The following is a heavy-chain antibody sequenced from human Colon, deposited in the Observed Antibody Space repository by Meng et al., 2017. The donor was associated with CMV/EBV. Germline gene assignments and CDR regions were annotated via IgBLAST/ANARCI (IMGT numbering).Heavy chain of an antibody. CDR2: INPTGDST. V-gene: IGHV1-46*01. D-gene: IGHD6-13*01. J-gene: IGHJ4*01. Sequence: CKASGYTFSKSYIYGVRQAPGQGPEWMGIINPTGDSTTLAQKFQGRVTVTRDTSTNTVYMELSSLKSDDTAVYYCASQAATHTYFDFWGHGTLVTVSS. CDR1: GYTFSKSY. CDR3: ASQAATHTYFDF.